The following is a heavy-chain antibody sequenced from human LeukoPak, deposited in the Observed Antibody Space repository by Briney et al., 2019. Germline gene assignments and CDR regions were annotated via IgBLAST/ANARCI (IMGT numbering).Heavy chain of an antibody. Sequence: SETLSLTCAAYGGSFSGYYWSWIRQPPGKGLEWIGEINHSGSTNYNPSLKSRVTISVDTSKNQFSLKLSSVTAADTAVYYCARHMDTAMVRFDDAFDIWGQGTMVTVSS. D-gene: IGHD5-18*01. V-gene: IGHV4-34*01. CDR2: INHSGST. J-gene: IGHJ3*02. CDR1: GGSFSGYY. CDR3: ARHMDTAMVRFDDAFDI.